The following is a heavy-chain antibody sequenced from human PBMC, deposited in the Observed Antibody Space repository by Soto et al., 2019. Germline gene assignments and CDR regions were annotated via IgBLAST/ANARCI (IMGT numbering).Heavy chain of an antibody. CDR3: ARDPLYCSGGSSSFDHPXFDD. D-gene: IGHD2-15*01. V-gene: IGHV1-3*01. J-gene: IGHJ4*01. Sequence: GASVKVSCKASGYTFTSYAMHWVRQAPGQRLEWMGWINAGNGNTKYSQKFQGRVTITRDTSASTAYMELSSLRSEDTAVYYCARDPLYCSGGSSSFDHPXFDDWRHATLVTVSS. CDR2: INAGNGNT. CDR1: GYTFTSYA.